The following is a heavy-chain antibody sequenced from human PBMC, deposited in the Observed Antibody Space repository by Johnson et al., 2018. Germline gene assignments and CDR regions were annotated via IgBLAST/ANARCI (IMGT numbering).Heavy chain of an antibody. Sequence: QVQLQQGGAGLLKPTEPMALSCAVYGGSFSGYYWSWIRQPPGKGLEWIGEINHSGSTNYNPSLTSRVTISVDTSKNQFSRKLSSVTAPDTAVYYCARGGFYDSSGYYYGDAFDIWGQGTMVTVSS. J-gene: IGHJ3*02. V-gene: IGHV4-34*01. CDR1: GGSFSGYY. CDR3: ARGGFYDSSGYYYGDAFDI. CDR2: INHSGST. D-gene: IGHD3-22*01.